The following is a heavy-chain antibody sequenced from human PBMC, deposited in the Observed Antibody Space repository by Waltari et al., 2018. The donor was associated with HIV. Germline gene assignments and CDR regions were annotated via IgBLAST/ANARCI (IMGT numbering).Heavy chain of an antibody. V-gene: IGHV4-34*01. CDR1: GGSFSGYY. CDR3: ARGVRERGFNWFDP. D-gene: IGHD3-10*01. CDR2: INHSGST. J-gene: IGHJ5*02. Sequence: QVQLQQWGAGLLKPSETLSLTCAVYGGSFSGYYWSWILQPPGKGLEWIGEINHSGSTNYNPSLKSRVTISVDTSKNQFSLKLSSVTAADTAVYYCARGVRERGFNWFDPWGQGTLVTVSS.